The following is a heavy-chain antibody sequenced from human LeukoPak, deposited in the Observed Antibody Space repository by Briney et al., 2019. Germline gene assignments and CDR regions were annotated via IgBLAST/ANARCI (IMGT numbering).Heavy chain of an antibody. J-gene: IGHJ6*02. V-gene: IGHV4-59*08. CDR3: AGGRLLAYYYGMDV. CDR2: IYYSGST. Sequence: SETLSLTCTVSGGSISSYYWSWIRQPPGKGLEWIGYIYYSGSTNYNPSLKSRVTISVDTSKNQFSLKLSSVTAADTAVYYCAGGRLLAYYYGMDVWGQGTTVTVSS. D-gene: IGHD3-22*01. CDR1: GGSISSYY.